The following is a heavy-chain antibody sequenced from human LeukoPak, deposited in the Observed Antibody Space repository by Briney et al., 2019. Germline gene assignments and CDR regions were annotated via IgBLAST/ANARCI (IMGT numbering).Heavy chain of an antibody. D-gene: IGHD3-10*01. CDR1: GYIFTSYG. CDR3: ARGFGSNWFDP. CDR2: ISAYNGNT. J-gene: IGHJ5*02. V-gene: IGHV1-18*01. Sequence: GASVKVSCKASGYIFTSYGISWVRQAPGQGLEGMGWISAYNGNTNYSQKLQGRVIMTSDTSSSTAYIVLRSLLSDDTAVYYCARGFGSNWFDPWGQGTLVTVSS.